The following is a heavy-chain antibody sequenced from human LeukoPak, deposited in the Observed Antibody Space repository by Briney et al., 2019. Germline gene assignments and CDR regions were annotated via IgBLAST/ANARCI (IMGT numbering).Heavy chain of an antibody. V-gene: IGHV3-23*01. D-gene: IGHD2-21*01. Sequence: GGSLRLSCAASGLAFSSYAMSWVRQAPGRGLEWVSGISGSGGSTYYAGSVKGRFTISRDNSNNTLYLQMNSLRAEDTAVYYCAKVPLTWLVRDYYYMDVWGKGTTVTVSS. CDR3: AKVPLTWLVRDYYYMDV. CDR1: GLAFSSYA. CDR2: ISGSGGST. J-gene: IGHJ6*03.